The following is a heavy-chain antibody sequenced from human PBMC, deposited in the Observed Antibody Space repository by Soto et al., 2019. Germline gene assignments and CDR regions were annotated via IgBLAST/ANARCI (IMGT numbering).Heavy chain of an antibody. CDR2: INAGNGNT. Sequence: QVQLVQSGAEVKKPGASVKVSCKASGYTFTSYAIHWVRQAPGQRLEWMGWINAGNGNTKYSQKFQGRVTITRDTSASKVYMELSSLRSEDTAVYYCARRYFGNSDGDYYYGMDVWGQVTTVTVSS. CDR1: GYTFTSYA. CDR3: ARRYFGNSDGDYYYGMDV. D-gene: IGHD1-1*01. J-gene: IGHJ6*02. V-gene: IGHV1-3*01.